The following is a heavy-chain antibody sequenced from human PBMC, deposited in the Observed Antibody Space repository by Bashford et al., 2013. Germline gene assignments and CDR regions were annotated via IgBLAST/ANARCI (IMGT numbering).Heavy chain of an antibody. J-gene: IGHJ4*02. CDR3: ARGETSGRYMLNLDS. CDR1: GYTFTGYW. CDR2: INFNSGST. D-gene: IGHD6-19*01. V-gene: IGHV1-2*02. Sequence: ASVKVSCKASGYTFTGYWVHWVRQAPGQGLEWLGWINFNSGSTNYAQNFQGRVTMTRDTSISTAYMELNSLRSDDTAVYYCARGETSGRYMLNLDSWGQGTLVTVSS.